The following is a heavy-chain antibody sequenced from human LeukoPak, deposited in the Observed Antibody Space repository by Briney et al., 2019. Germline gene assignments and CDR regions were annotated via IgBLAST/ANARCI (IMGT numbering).Heavy chain of an antibody. J-gene: IGHJ2*01. CDR2: ISGSGSGGST. D-gene: IGHD6-13*01. CDR1: GFIFSSYG. V-gene: IGHV3-23*01. CDR3: AKDGPAVAGLYWYFDV. Sequence: GGSLRLSCAASGFIFSSYGMTWVRQAPGKGLEWVSAISGSGSGGSTYYADSVKGRFTISRDNSKNTLYLQMKSLRAEDTAVYYCAKDGPAVAGLYWYFDVWGRGTLVTVSS.